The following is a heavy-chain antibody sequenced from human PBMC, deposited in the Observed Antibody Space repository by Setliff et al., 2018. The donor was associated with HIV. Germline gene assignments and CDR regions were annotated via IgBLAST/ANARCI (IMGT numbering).Heavy chain of an antibody. D-gene: IGHD6-13*01. CDR1: GGSISSYY. J-gene: IGHJ6*03. CDR2: ISYSGSA. V-gene: IGHV4-59*12. Sequence: PSETLSLTCTVSGGSISSYYWSWIRQPPGKGLEWIGYISYSGSADYNPSLKSRVTISVDTSKNQFSLKVNSVTAADTAVYYCARGARLLAGYSDRWDYYYMAVWGKGTTVTVSS. CDR3: ARGARLLAGYSDRWDYYYMAV.